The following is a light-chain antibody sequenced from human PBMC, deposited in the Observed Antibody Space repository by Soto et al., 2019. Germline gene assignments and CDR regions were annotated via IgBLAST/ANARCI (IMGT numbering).Light chain of an antibody. CDR3: SSYTSSSTQYV. Sequence: QSALTQPASVSGSXXXXXAISCTGTSSDVGGYNYVSWYQQHPGKAPKLLIYDVSNRPSGVSNRFSGSKSGNTASLTISGLQTEDEADYYCSSYTSSSTQYVFGTGTKVTVL. J-gene: IGLJ1*01. CDR2: DVS. CDR1: SSDVGGYNY. V-gene: IGLV2-14*01.